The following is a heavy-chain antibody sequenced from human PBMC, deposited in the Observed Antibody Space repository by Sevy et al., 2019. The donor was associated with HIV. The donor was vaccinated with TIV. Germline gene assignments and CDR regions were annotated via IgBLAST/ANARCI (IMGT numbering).Heavy chain of an antibody. V-gene: IGHV1-24*01. J-gene: IGHJ4*02. D-gene: IGHD6-19*01. CDR3: PTAGSGYEGYSSGRYVWYFDY. CDR2: FDPEDRET. CDR1: GYTLTELS. Sequence: AAVKVSCKVSGYTLTELSMHWVGQAPGKGLEWMGGFDPEDRETIYAQKFQGRVTMSEDTSTDTAYMELSSLRSEDTAVYSCPTAGSGYEGYSSGRYVWYFDYWGQGTLVIVSS.